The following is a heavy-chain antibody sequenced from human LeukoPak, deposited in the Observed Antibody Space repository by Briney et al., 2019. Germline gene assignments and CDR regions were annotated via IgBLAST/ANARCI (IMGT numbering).Heavy chain of an antibody. CDR3: ATAGGYGSESLTLDY. J-gene: IGHJ4*02. Sequence: GGSLRLSCAASGFTFSDYYMSWIRQAPGKGLEWVSYISSSGSTIYYADSVKGRITISRDNAKNSLYLQMNSLRAEDTAVYYCATAGGYGSESLTLDYWGQGTLVTVSS. V-gene: IGHV3-11*01. CDR2: ISSSGSTI. CDR1: GFTFSDYY. D-gene: IGHD3-10*01.